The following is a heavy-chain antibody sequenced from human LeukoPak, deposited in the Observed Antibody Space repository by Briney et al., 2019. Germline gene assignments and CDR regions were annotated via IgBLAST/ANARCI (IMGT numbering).Heavy chain of an antibody. CDR2: IYYTGIT. Sequence: PSATLSLTRTVSGESISSYYWSWIRQAPGKGLDCIGYIYYTGITNYNPSLKSRVTISVDTSKNQFSLRLSSVTAADTAIYYCARGGSGWYVNWFDPWGQGTLVTVSS. V-gene: IGHV4-59*01. J-gene: IGHJ5*02. CDR1: GESISSYY. D-gene: IGHD6-19*01. CDR3: ARGGSGWYVNWFDP.